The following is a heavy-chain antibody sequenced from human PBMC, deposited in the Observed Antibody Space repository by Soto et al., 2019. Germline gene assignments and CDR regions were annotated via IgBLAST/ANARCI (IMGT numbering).Heavy chain of an antibody. CDR3: ARDEYYGDNEFDY. D-gene: IGHD4-17*01. V-gene: IGHV3-33*01. J-gene: IGHJ4*02. CDR1: GFTFSRYG. CDR2: ILDDGSDQ. Sequence: QVQLVESGGGLVQPGRSLRLSCAASGFTFSRYGMHWVRQAPGKGLEWVAVILDDGSDQNYADSVKGRFTISRDNSKNGLYLEMYCRRAESKDVYYCARDEYYGDNEFDYGGQGTLVTVSS.